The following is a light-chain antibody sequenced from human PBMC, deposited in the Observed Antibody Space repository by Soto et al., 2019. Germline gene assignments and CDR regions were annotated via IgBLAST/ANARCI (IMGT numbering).Light chain of an antibody. CDR1: HSVNTN. CDR3: LQYSNWPRA. V-gene: IGKV3-15*01. J-gene: IGKJ1*01. Sequence: DIMLTQSPATLSVSPGERATLSCRASHSVNTNLAWYQQSPGQAPRLLIYDASTRATGIPARFSGSGSGTVFTLTISSLQSGDFAVYYFLQYSNWPRAFGQGTKVEIK. CDR2: DAS.